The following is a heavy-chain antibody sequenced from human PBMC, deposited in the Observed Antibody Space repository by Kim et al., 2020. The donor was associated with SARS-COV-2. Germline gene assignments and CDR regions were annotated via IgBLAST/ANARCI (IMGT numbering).Heavy chain of an antibody. CDR2: IRRGGTYT. V-gene: IGHV3-11*06. D-gene: IGHD3-22*01. CDR1: GFTFSDYY. CDR3: VRGRNYYESSGFCPDM. Sequence: GGSLILSCAASGFTFSDYYMTWIRQAPGKGLEWISFIRRGGTYTNYADSVKGRFTISRDNAKNTVFLQMNSLRDGDTAVYFCVRGRNYYESSGFCPDMWGKGTKVTVSS. J-gene: IGHJ3*02.